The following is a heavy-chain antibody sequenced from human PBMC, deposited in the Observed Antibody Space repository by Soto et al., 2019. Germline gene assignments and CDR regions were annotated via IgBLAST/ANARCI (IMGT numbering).Heavy chain of an antibody. D-gene: IGHD4-17*01. V-gene: IGHV3-23*01. Sequence: PGGSLRLSCAASGFTFSSYAMSWVRQAPGKGLEWVSAISGSGGSTYDADSVKGRFTISRDNSKNTLYLQMNSLRAEDTAVYYCAKRKKGIRWPFDYWGQGTLVTVSS. CDR1: GFTFSSYA. CDR2: ISGSGGST. J-gene: IGHJ4*02. CDR3: AKRKKGIRWPFDY.